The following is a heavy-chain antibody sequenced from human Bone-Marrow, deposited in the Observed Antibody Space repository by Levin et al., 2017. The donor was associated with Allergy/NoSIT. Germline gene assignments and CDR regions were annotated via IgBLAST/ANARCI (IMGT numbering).Heavy chain of an antibody. D-gene: IGHD2-15*01. Sequence: AGGSLRLSCAASGFTFSSYAMSWVRQAPGKGLEWVSAISGSGGSTYYADSVKGRFTISRDNSKNTLYLQMNSLRAEDTAVYYCAKGTSRVVVEGFDYWGQGTLVTVSS. J-gene: IGHJ4*02. CDR1: GFTFSSYA. CDR2: ISGSGGST. CDR3: AKGTSRVVVEGFDY. V-gene: IGHV3-23*01.